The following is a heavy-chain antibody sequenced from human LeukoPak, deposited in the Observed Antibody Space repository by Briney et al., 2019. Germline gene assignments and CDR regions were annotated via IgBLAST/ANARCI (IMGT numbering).Heavy chain of an antibody. J-gene: IGHJ4*02. D-gene: IGHD4-23*01. CDR1: GFTFSTYS. CDR2: ISNDGRYI. V-gene: IGHV3-21*01. Sequence: GGSLRLSCAASGFTFSTYSINWVRQAPGKGLEWVSSISNDGRYIYYADSVKGRFTISRDNAKNSLYLQLHSLRAEDTAVYYWARFGARVTPRVYYFDSGAREPVFPVSS. CDR3: ARFGARVTPRVYYFDS.